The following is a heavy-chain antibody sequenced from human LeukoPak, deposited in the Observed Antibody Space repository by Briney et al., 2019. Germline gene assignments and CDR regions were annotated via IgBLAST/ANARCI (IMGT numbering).Heavy chain of an antibody. Sequence: PSETLSLTCAVYGGSFSGYYWSWIRQPPGKGLEWVSVIYSGGSTYYADSVKGRFTISRDNSNNTLYLQMNSLRAEDTAVYYCAKDPDCTSGVCYTFFDYWGQGTLVTVSS. CDR1: GGSFSGYY. J-gene: IGHJ4*02. CDR3: AKDPDCTSGVCYTFFDY. D-gene: IGHD2-8*01. V-gene: IGHV3-53*01. CDR2: IYSGGST.